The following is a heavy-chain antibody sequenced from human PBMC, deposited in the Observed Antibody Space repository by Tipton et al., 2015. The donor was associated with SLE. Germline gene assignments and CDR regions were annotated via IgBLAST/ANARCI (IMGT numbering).Heavy chain of an antibody. CDR3: ARDPGSGWSSYYYYYMDV. J-gene: IGHJ6*03. D-gene: IGHD6-19*01. CDR1: GFTFSSYA. V-gene: IGHV3-30-3*01. CDR2: ISYDGSNK. Sequence: SLRLSCAASGFTFSSYAMHWVRQAPGKGLEWVAVISYDGSNKYYADSVKGRFTISRDNSKNTLYLQMNSLRAEDTAVYYCARDPGSGWSSYYYYYMDVWGKGTTVTVS.